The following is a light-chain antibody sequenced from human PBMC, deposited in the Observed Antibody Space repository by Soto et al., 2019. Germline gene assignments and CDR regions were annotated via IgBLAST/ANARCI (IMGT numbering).Light chain of an antibody. Sequence: IVLRQSLATLSLSPGERATLSCRASQSVNNYLAWYQQKPGQAPRLLIYDTSDGASGIPARFSGSGSGTDFTLTISCLEPEDFAVFYCQQRSGWPWTFGQGTKVDIK. CDR3: QQRSGWPWT. V-gene: IGKV3-11*01. J-gene: IGKJ1*01. CDR2: DTS. CDR1: QSVNNY.